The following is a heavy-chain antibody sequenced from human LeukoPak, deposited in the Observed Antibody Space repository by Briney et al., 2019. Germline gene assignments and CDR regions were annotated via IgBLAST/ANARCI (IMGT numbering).Heavy chain of an antibody. D-gene: IGHD5-18*01. Sequence: PGGSLRLSCAASGFTFSSYAMHWVRQAPGKGLEWVAVISYDGSNKYYADSVKGRFTISRDNSKNTLYLQMNSLRAEDTAVYYCARVKTAQLWLYKSTFDYWGQGTLVTVSS. CDR2: ISYDGSNK. V-gene: IGHV3-30-3*01. J-gene: IGHJ4*02. CDR1: GFTFSSYA. CDR3: ARVKTAQLWLYKSTFDY.